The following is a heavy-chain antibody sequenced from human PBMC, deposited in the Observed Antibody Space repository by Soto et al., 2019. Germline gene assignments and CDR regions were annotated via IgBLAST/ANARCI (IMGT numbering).Heavy chain of an antibody. CDR3: ARGSSGWYLTY. V-gene: IGHV1-69*12. CDR1: GDTFNTYA. D-gene: IGHD6-19*01. J-gene: IGHJ4*02. Sequence: QVQLVQSGAEVKKPGSSVKVSCKTSGDTFNTYAINWVRQAPGQGLEWMGGIIPIFRTAHYAQNFQGRVTXTXXEATSTAYMELSSLRSEDTAVYYCARGSSGWYLTYWGQGTLVTVSS. CDR2: IIPIFRTA.